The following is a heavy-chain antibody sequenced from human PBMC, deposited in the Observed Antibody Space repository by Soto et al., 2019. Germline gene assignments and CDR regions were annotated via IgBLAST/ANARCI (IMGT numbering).Heavy chain of an antibody. CDR3: ATRSNYYGAGGKWRSSGNAFDI. Sequence: ASVKVSCKVSGYTLTELSMHWVRQAPGKGLEWMGGFDPEDGETIYAQKFQGRVTMTEDTSTDTAYMELSSLRSEDTAVYYCATRSNYYGAGGKWRSSGNAFDIWRQGTMVTVPS. J-gene: IGHJ3*02. D-gene: IGHD3-10*01. V-gene: IGHV1-24*01. CDR1: GYTLTELS. CDR2: FDPEDGET.